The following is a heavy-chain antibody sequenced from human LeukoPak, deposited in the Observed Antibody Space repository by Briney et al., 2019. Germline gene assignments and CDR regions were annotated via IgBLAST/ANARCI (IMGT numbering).Heavy chain of an antibody. CDR2: TNPNSGNT. J-gene: IGHJ5*02. D-gene: IGHD3-9*01. V-gene: IGHV1-8*01. CDR3: AREDYDIHWFDP. Sequence: ASVKVSCKASGYTFTSYDINWVRQATGQGLEWMGWTNPNSGNTGYAQKFQGRVTMTRNASISTAYMELSSLRSEDTAVYYCAREDYDIHWFDPWGQGTLVTVSS. CDR1: GYTFTSYD.